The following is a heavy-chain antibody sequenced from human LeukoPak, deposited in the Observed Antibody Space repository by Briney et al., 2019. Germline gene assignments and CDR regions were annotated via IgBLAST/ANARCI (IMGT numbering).Heavy chain of an antibody. CDR1: GGSISSGGYS. CDR3: ARGRWGVVTAPDV. V-gene: IGHV4-30-2*01. Sequence: SETLSLTCAVSGGSISSGGYSWSWIRQPPGKGLEWIGYIYHSGSTYYNPSLKSRVTISVDRSKNQFSLKLSSVTAADTAVYYCARGRWGVVTAPDVWGQGTTVTVSS. CDR2: IYHSGST. D-gene: IGHD2-21*02. J-gene: IGHJ6*02.